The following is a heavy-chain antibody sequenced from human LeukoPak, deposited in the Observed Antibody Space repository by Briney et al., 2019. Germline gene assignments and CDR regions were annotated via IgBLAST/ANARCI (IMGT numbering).Heavy chain of an antibody. V-gene: IGHV4-4*02. Sequence: PSGSLSPILGVSGGSISSTNWWPWFRQPPGKGLEGFGEVLLDGGTNYNPPLGSGLTMSWALPENHFSLTLTSVTAADTAVYYCAGEGGFYRPLDYSGQGTLVTASS. CDR1: GGSISSTNW. CDR3: AGEGGFYRPLDY. J-gene: IGHJ4*02. CDR2: VLLDGGT. D-gene: IGHD3-3*01.